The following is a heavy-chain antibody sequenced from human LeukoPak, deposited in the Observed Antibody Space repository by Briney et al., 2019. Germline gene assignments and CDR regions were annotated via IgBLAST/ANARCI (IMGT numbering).Heavy chain of an antibody. D-gene: IGHD5-12*01. CDR1: EYTFTDYY. V-gene: IGHV1-2*06. Sequence: GASVKVSYKASEYTFTDYYLHWVRQAPGEGLEWMGRINPNSGGTNTAQKFQGRVTMTSDTSVSTAYMELSSLRSDDTAVYYCARFDTVAPGRPYDIWGQGTKVTVSS. CDR3: ARFDTVAPGRPYDI. CDR2: INPNSGGT. J-gene: IGHJ3*02.